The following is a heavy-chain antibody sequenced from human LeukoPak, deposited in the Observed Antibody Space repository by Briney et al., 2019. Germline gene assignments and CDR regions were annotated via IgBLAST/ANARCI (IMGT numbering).Heavy chain of an antibody. CDR3: VRRRYYDGSGYLE. CDR1: GDSVSRSDSY. J-gene: IGHJ1*01. D-gene: IGHD3-22*01. Sequence: SGTLSLTCSVSGDSVSRSDSYWDWIRQPPGKWMEWIGTIYHSGRTYYSPSLKSRVTMSVDPSNNQFSLYLRSVTAADMAGCVCVRRRYYDGSGYLEWGQGTLLSVSS. CDR2: IYHSGRT. V-gene: IGHV4-39*01.